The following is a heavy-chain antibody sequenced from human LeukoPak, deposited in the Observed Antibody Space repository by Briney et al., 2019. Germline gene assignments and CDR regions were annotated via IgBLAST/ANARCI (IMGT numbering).Heavy chain of an antibody. Sequence: SETLSLTGTVSGGSISSYYWSWIRQPAGKGLEWIGRIYTSGSTNYNPSLKSRVTMSVDTSKNQFSLKLSSVTAADTAVYYCARDFKRKEWFGDRNWFDPWGQGTLVTVSS. J-gene: IGHJ5*02. CDR1: GGSISSYY. V-gene: IGHV4-4*07. CDR3: ARDFKRKEWFGDRNWFDP. D-gene: IGHD3-10*01. CDR2: IYTSGST.